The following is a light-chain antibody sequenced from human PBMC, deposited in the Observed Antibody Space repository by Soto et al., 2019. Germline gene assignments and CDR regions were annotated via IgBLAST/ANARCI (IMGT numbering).Light chain of an antibody. Sequence: QSVLTQPPSVSAAPGEKVTVSCSGTRANIGNNYVSWYQPLPGTAPKLLIYDNDKRPAGIPDRFSASKSGTSATLGITGLQTGDEADYYCEAWDSSLSAGVFGGGTKVTVL. J-gene: IGLJ3*02. CDR3: EAWDSSLSAGV. CDR1: RANIGNNY. CDR2: DND. V-gene: IGLV1-51*01.